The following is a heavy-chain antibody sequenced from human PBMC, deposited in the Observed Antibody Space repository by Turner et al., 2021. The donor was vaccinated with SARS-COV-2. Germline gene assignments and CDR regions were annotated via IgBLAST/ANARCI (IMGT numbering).Heavy chain of an antibody. CDR1: GYNLTELS. CDR2: FDPEDGET. D-gene: IGHD2-2*02. V-gene: IGHV1-24*01. J-gene: IGHJ5*02. Sequence: HVQLVQSGAAVTQPGASVKVSCRIYGYNLTELSRYWVRQAPGKGPDWMGGFDPEDGETIYAQNFQSRVTMTEDTSTDTAYMELSGLRSEDTAVYICETGYRVRVNWFDPWGQGTLVTVSS. CDR3: ETGYRVRVNWFDP.